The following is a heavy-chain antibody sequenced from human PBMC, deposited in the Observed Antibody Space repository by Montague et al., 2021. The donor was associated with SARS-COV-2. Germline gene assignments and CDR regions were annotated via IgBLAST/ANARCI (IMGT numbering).Heavy chain of an antibody. CDR3: ARLPDQLLWFGELFDY. CDR2: IHYSGSST. D-gene: IGHD3-10*01. Sequence: SETLSLTCIVSGGSISSNTYYWGWIRQAPGKGLEWIGSIHYSGSSTHYNPSLKSRVTISVDTSKNQFSLKLSSVTAADTAVYYCARLPDQLLWFGELFDYWGQGTLVTVSS. J-gene: IGHJ4*02. V-gene: IGHV4-39*01. CDR1: GGSISSNTYY.